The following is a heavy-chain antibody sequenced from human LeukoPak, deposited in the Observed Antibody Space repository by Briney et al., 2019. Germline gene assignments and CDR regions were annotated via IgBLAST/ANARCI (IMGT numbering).Heavy chain of an antibody. CDR3: ASRIAVAGTAFDY. D-gene: IGHD6-19*01. Sequence: SETLSLTCTVSGGSISSSSYYWGWIRQPPGKGLEWIGSIYYSGSTYYNPSLKSRVTISVGTSKNQFSLKLSSVTAADTAVYYCASRIAVAGTAFDYWGQGTLVTVSS. CDR1: GGSISSSSYY. CDR2: IYYSGST. V-gene: IGHV4-39*01. J-gene: IGHJ4*02.